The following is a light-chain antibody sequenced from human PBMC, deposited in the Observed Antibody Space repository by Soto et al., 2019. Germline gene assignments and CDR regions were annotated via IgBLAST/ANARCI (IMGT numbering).Light chain of an antibody. V-gene: IGKV1-39*01. CDR2: AAS. J-gene: IGKJ2*01. Sequence: DIQMTQSPSSLSASVGDRVTITCRASQSISSYLNWYQQKPGKAPQLLIYAASGLQSGVPSRFSGSGSGTDFTLTINSLQPEDFATYFCQQSYSIPQTFGQGTKLEIK. CDR3: QQSYSIPQT. CDR1: QSISSY.